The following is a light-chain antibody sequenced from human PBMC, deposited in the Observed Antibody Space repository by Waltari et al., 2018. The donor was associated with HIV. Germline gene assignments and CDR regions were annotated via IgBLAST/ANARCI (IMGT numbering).Light chain of an antibody. Sequence: DIRMTQSPSSLSASVGDRVTITCQASQDISSYLCWFQQKAGKAPKLLIYDASNLETGVPSRFGGSGYGTDFTLTISSLQAEDVAVYYCQQYYSTPPSLTFGGGTKVEIK. CDR3: QQYYSTPPSLT. CDR2: DAS. V-gene: IGKV1-33*01. J-gene: IGKJ4*01. CDR1: QDISSY.